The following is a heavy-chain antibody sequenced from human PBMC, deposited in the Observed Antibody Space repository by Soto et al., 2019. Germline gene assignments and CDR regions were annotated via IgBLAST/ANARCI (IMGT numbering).Heavy chain of an antibody. D-gene: IGHD1-1*01. Sequence: EMQVVESGGDLVQPGRSLRLSCAASGFNFYAYAMHWVRQAPGKGLEWVSGINLTGQIIGYADSVKGRFTISRDDAKSSLYLQLTNLGVEDTALYYCAKETDACGGGNMDVWGKGTTVIVSS. CDR3: AKETDACGGGNMDV. J-gene: IGHJ6*01. V-gene: IGHV3-9*01. CDR2: INLTGQII. CDR1: GFNFYAYA.